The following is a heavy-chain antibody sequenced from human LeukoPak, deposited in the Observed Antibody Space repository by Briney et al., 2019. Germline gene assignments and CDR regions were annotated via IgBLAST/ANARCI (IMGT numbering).Heavy chain of an antibody. CDR2: ITDSGGNT. D-gene: IGHD2-15*01. J-gene: IGHJ4*02. Sequence: GGSLRLSCAASGFSFSSYAMTWVRQAPGKGPEWISSITDSGGNTSSADSVKGRFTISRDNSKNTLYLQMNSLRVEDTAVYYCAKAPERSCNGASCYPLDYWGQGTLVTVSS. CDR1: GFSFSSYA. V-gene: IGHV3-23*01. CDR3: AKAPERSCNGASCYPLDY.